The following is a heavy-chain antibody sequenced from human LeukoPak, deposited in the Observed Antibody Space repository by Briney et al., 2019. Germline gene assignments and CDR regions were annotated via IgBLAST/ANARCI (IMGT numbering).Heavy chain of an antibody. CDR2: INPRSDST. CDR3: ARGLDFDVLTGPGYGMDV. CDR1: GYTFTRYY. Sequence: GASVKVSCKASGYTFTRYYILWVRQAPGQGLEWMGIINPRSDSTSYAQKFQGRVTLTRDTSTSTVYMELRSLRSEDTAVYYCARGLDFDVLTGPGYGMDVWGQGTTVSVSS. J-gene: IGHJ6*02. V-gene: IGHV1-46*01. D-gene: IGHD3-9*01.